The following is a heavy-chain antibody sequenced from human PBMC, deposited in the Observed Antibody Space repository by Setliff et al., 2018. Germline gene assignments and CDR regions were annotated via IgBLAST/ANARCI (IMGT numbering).Heavy chain of an antibody. V-gene: IGHV1-18*04. D-gene: IGHD3-22*01. Sequence: SVKVPCKASGYTFNSHGINWLRQAPGRGLEWLGWISPYSENTNYAQTVQDRIRVTTDTSTRTSYMELSGLRSDDTAVYFCARSSDSGYYHQRDAFDIWGQGTRVTVSS. J-gene: IGHJ3*02. CDR2: ISPYSENT. CDR1: GYTFNSHG. CDR3: ARSSDSGYYHQRDAFDI.